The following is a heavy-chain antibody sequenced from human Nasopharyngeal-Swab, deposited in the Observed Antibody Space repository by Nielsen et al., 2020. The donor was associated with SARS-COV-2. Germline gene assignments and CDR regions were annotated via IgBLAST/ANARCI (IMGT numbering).Heavy chain of an antibody. D-gene: IGHD3-9*01. J-gene: IGHJ5*02. V-gene: IGHV7-4-1*02. CDR3: ARGKYYDILTGYYTDNWFDP. Sequence: WVRQAPGQGSGWMRWINTNTGNPTYAQGFTGRFVFSLDTSVSTAYLQISSLKAEDTAVYYCARGKYYDILTGYYTDNWFDPWGQGTLVTVSS. CDR2: INTNTGNP.